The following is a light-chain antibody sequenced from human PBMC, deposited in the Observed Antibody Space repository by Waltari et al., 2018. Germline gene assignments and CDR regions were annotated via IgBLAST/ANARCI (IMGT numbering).Light chain of an antibody. V-gene: IGLV2-14*03. CDR2: DAT. CDR3: SSFTSSSTGI. CDR1: SGDVGGYAL. J-gene: IGLJ1*01. Sequence: QSALTQPASVSGSPGQSITISCTGTSGDVGGYALVSWYQQHPGKAPKLMIYDATNRPSGVSVRFSASTSGNTASLTISDLRPEDEAEYYCSSFTSSSTGIFGSGTTVTVL.